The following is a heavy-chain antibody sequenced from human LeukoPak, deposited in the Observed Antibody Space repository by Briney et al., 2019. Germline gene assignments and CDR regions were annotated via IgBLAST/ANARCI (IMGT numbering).Heavy chain of an antibody. Sequence: ASVKVSCKAPGGTFSSYAISWVRQAPGQGLEWMGRIIPILGIANYAQKFQGRVTITADKSTSTAYMELSSLRSEDTAVYYCARGLVAYYYDSSGYLYWGQGTLVTVSS. D-gene: IGHD3-22*01. CDR1: GGTFSSYA. CDR3: ARGLVAYYYDSSGYLY. CDR2: IIPILGIA. J-gene: IGHJ4*02. V-gene: IGHV1-69*04.